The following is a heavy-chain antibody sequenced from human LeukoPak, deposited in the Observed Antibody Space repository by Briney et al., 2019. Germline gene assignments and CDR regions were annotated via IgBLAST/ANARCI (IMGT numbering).Heavy chain of an antibody. V-gene: IGHV3-23*01. CDR2: ITGSGSST. J-gene: IGHJ1*01. CDR3: AKDGQTGEWELEH. CDR1: GFTFTRHA. Sequence: GGSLRLSCAASGFTFTRHAMTWVRQAPGKGLDYVSTITGSGSSTYYANSVKGRLTVSRDNSKNTVYLQMNSLRVDDTAIYYCAKDGQTGEWELEHWGQGTLVTVSS. D-gene: IGHD7-27*01.